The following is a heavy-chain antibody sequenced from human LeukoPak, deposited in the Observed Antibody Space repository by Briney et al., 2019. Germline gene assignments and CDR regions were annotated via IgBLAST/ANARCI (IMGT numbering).Heavy chain of an antibody. CDR2: VSPNSGGT. CDR1: GYTFTAYY. J-gene: IGHJ4*02. D-gene: IGHD6-19*01. CDR3: ATVPLNGYSSGWYSFDY. Sequence: GASVKVSCKASGYTFTAYYMHWVRQAPGQRLEWMGWVSPNSGGTNYAQKFQDRVTMTRDTSISTAYMELHRLRSDDTAVYYCATVPLNGYSSGWYSFDYWGRGALVTVSS. V-gene: IGHV1-2*02.